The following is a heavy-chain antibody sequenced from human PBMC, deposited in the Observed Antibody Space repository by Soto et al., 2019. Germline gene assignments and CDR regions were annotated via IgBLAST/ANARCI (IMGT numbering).Heavy chain of an antibody. CDR3: ARGLNLVATLIDY. D-gene: IGHD5-12*01. V-gene: IGHV4-34*01. CDR2: INHSGST. Sequence: QVQLQQWGAGLLKPSETLSLTCAVYGGSFSGYYWSWIRQPPGKGLEWIGEINHSGSTNYNPSLKSRVTISVDTSKNQFSLKLSSVTAADTAVYYCARGLNLVATLIDYWGQGTLVTVSS. CDR1: GGSFSGYY. J-gene: IGHJ4*02.